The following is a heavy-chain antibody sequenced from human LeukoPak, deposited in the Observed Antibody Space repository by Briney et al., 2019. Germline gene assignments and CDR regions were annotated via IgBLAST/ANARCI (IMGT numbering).Heavy chain of an antibody. J-gene: IGHJ4*02. CDR1: GFTFISSV. CDR2: ISTNGGGT. Sequence: GGSLRLSCAASGFTFISSVRHWARQAPGKGLEYVSGISTNGGGTYYASSVKGRFTISRDNSKNTVYLQMDILRAEDMAVYYCAGAFASSVNYDPPDYWGQGALVTVSS. V-gene: IGHV3-64*01. D-gene: IGHD3-22*01. CDR3: AGAFASSVNYDPPDY.